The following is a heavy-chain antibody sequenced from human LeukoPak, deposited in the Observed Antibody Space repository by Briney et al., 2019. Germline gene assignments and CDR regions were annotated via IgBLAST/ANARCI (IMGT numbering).Heavy chain of an antibody. Sequence: GGSLRLSCAASGFTFSSYGMHWVRQAPGKGLEWVAFIRYDGSNKYYADSVKGRFTISRDNSKNTLYLQMNSLRAEDTAVYYCAKDQEGIAAAGTGFDYWGQGTLVTVSS. CDR2: IRYDGSNK. J-gene: IGHJ4*02. V-gene: IGHV3-30*02. D-gene: IGHD6-13*01. CDR1: GFTFSSYG. CDR3: AKDQEGIAAAGTGFDY.